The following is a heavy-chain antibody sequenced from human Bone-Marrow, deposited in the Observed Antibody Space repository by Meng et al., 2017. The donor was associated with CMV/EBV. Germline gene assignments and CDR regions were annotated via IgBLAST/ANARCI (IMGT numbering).Heavy chain of an antibody. CDR3: AREVNGKGGWFEP. V-gene: IGHV1-69*10. CDR2: IIPILGIA. D-gene: IGHD1-1*01. CDR1: GGTFSSYA. Sequence: SVKDSCKASGGTFSSYAISWVRQAPGQGLEWMGGIIPILGIANYAQKFQGRVTITADKSTSTAYMELRSLRSEDTAVFYCAREVNGKGGWFEPWGQGTLVTVSS. J-gene: IGHJ5*02.